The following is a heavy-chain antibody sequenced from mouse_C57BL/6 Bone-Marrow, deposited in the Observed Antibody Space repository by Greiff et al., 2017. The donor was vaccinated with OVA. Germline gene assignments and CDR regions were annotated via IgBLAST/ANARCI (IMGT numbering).Heavy chain of an antibody. Sequence: QVQLKQSGAELARPGASVKLSCKASGYTFTSYGISWVKQRTGQGLEWIGEIYPRSGNTYYNEKFKGKATLTAEKSSSTAYMELRSLTSEDSAGYFRARSRVTHLGYRGQGTTLTVSS. CDR1: GYTFTSYG. D-gene: IGHD2-1*01. CDR2: IYPRSGNT. J-gene: IGHJ2*01. CDR3: ARSRVTHLGY. V-gene: IGHV1-81*01.